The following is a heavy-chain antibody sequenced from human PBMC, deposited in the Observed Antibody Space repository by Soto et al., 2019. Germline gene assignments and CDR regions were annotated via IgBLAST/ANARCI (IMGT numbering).Heavy chain of an antibody. J-gene: IGHJ6*02. Sequence: LSLTCTVSGGSISSGGYYWSWIRQHPGKGLEWIGYFYYSGSTYYNPSLKSRVTISVDTSKNQFSLKLSSVTAADTAVYYCARDSGGYCSSTSCYTHIVHYGMDVWGQGTKVTVSS. CDR2: FYYSGST. CDR1: GGSISSGGYY. V-gene: IGHV4-31*03. D-gene: IGHD2-2*02. CDR3: ARDSGGYCSSTSCYTHIVHYGMDV.